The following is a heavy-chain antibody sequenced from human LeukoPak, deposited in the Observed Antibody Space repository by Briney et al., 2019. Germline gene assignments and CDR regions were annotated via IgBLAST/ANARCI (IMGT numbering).Heavy chain of an antibody. V-gene: IGHV3-7*01. J-gene: IGHJ5*02. CDR2: IKFDGSEK. Sequence: GGSLRLSCAASGFTFSNYWMSWVRQAPGKGLEWVANIKFDGSEKFYVDSVKGRFTISRDNAKNSLYLQMNSLRAEDTAVYYCARENVVGAQFDPWGQGTLVTVSS. CDR1: GFTFSNYW. CDR3: ARENVVGAQFDP. D-gene: IGHD1-26*01.